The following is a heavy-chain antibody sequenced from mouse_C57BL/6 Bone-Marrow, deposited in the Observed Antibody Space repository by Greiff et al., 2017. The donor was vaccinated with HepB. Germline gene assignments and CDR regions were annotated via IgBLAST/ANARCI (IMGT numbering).Heavy chain of an antibody. Sequence: VQLQQSGAELVRPGASVKLSCTASGFNIKDDYMHWVKQRPEKGLEWIGWIDPENGDTEYASKFQGKATITADTSSHTAYLQLSSLTSEDTAVYYCTPYYYGSAWGQGTTLSVSS. J-gene: IGHJ2*01. CDR1: GFNIKDDY. D-gene: IGHD1-1*01. V-gene: IGHV14-4*01. CDR2: IDPENGDT. CDR3: TPYYYGSA.